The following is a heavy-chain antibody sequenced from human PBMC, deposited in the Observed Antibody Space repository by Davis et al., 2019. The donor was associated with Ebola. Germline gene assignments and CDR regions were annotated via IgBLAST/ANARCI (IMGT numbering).Heavy chain of an antibody. Sequence: MPGGSLRLSCTVSGGSITNRSHFWGWIRQPPGKGLEWIGSLSYSANTYYNPSLKSRVTISVDTSKNQCSLEVTSVTAADTAVYYCARHRSGSYYEPPDCWGQGTLVTVSS. CDR2: LSYSANT. J-gene: IGHJ4*02. CDR1: GGSITNRSHF. D-gene: IGHD3-10*01. V-gene: IGHV4-39*01. CDR3: ARHRSGSYYEPPDC.